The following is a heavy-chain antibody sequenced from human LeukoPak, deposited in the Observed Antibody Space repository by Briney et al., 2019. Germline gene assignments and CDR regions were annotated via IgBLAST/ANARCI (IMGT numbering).Heavy chain of an antibody. J-gene: IGHJ4*02. Sequence: GWSLRLSCADSGFTFSSYAMIWVRQAPGKGLEWVSGISVSGGSTYYADSVKGRFTISRDNSKNTLYLQMNSLRAEDTAVYYCAKDARDIVVVPAASYFDYWGQGTLVTVSS. V-gene: IGHV3-23*01. CDR1: GFTFSSYA. D-gene: IGHD2-2*01. CDR2: ISVSGGST. CDR3: AKDARDIVVVPAASYFDY.